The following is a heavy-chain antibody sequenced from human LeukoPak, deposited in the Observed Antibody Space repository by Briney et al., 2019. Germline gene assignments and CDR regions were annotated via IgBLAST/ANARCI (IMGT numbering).Heavy chain of an antibody. J-gene: IGHJ5*02. CDR1: GGSFSGYY. CDR2: INHSGST. Sequence: SETLSLTCAVYGGSFSGYYWSWIRQPPGKGLEWIGEINHSGSTNYNPSLKSRVTISVDTSKNQFSLKLSSVTAADTAVYYCARGRFSHNWFDPWGQGTLVTVSS. V-gene: IGHV4-34*01. CDR3: ARGRFSHNWFDP.